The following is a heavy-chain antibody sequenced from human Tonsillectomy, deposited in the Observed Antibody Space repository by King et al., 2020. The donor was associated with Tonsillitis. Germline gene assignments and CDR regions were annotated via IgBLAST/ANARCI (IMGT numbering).Heavy chain of an antibody. CDR2: IRSKTYGGTT. CDR1: GFTFADYA. D-gene: IGHD3-22*01. CDR3: TRETTQGSSGYYLGY. Sequence: VQLVESGGGLVQPGRSLRLSCTSSGFTFADYAMSWVRQAPGKGLEWVGFIRSKTYGGTTEHAASVKGRFTISRDDSKSIAYLQMNSLKTEDTAVYYCTRETTQGSSGYYLGYWVQGTLVTVSS. V-gene: IGHV3-49*04. J-gene: IGHJ4*02.